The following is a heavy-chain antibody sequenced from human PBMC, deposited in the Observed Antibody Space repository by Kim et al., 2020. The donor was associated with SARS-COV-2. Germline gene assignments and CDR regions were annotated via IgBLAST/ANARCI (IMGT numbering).Heavy chain of an antibody. J-gene: IGHJ6*02. D-gene: IGHD4-17*01. V-gene: IGHV4-4*02. Sequence: SLKSRVTISVDQSKNQFSLKLSSVTAADTAVYYCASLPSTAFYYYYGMDVWGQGTTVTVSS. CDR3: ASLPSTAFYYYYGMDV.